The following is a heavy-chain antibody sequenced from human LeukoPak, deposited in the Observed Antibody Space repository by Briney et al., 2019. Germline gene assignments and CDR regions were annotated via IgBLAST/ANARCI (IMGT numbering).Heavy chain of an antibody. J-gene: IGHJ3*02. CDR1: GFTFSSYE. CDR2: ISSSGSTI. D-gene: IGHD1-26*01. CDR3: ARVSYYDAFDI. V-gene: IGHV3-48*03. Sequence: PGGSLRLSCAASGFTFSSYEMNWVRQAPGKGLEWVSYISSSGSTIYYADSVKGRFTISRDNAKNSLYLQMNSLRAEDTAVYYCARVSYYDAFDIWGQGTMVTVSS.